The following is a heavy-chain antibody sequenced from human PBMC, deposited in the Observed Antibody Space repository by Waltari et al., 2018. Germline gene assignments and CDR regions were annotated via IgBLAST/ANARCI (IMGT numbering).Heavy chain of an antibody. CDR3: VKGGVSYFAFHA. CDR1: AFTFSPYA. J-gene: IGHJ3*01. Sequence: EGQLLESGGASVQPGGALGLPCDASAFTFSPYAMTWVRQAPGKGLEWVSTISDGGGSTYYTDSVKGRFSISRDDSHDTVYLLMNSLRAEDTAVYYCVKGGVSYFAFHAWGQGTMVSVSS. CDR2: ISDGGGST. V-gene: IGHV3-23*01. D-gene: IGHD1-26*01.